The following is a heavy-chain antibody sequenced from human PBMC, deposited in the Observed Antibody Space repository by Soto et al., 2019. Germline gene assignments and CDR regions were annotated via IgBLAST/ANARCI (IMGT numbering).Heavy chain of an antibody. CDR1: GGSTMISSYY. V-gene: IGHV4-39*01. CDR2: MYYSGST. D-gene: IGHD1-26*01. J-gene: IGHJ4*02. Sequence: SETLSLTCDVSGGSTMISSYYCAWIRQPPGKGLEWIGSMYYSGSTYYNPSLKSRVTMSVDTSKNQFSLRLNSVTAADTAVYYCARLKRVGATPDLLAYCSQGILVTVSS. CDR3: ARLKRVGATPDLLAY.